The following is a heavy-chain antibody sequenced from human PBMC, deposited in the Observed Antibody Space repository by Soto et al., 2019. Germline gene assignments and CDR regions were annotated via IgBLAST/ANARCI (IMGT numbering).Heavy chain of an antibody. CDR3: ASQLKITIQG. CDR2: IYYSGST. Sequence: SSETQSLTCTVSGGSVSSGSYYWSWIRQPPGKGLEWIGYIYYSGSTNYNPSLKSRVTISVDTSKNQFSLKLSSVTAADTAVYYCASQLKITIQGWGQGTLVTVSS. CDR1: GGSVSSGSYY. D-gene: IGHD3-10*01. V-gene: IGHV4-61*01. J-gene: IGHJ4*02.